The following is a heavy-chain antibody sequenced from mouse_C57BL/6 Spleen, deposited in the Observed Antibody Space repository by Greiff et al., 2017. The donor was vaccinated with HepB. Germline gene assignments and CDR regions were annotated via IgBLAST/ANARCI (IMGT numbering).Heavy chain of an antibody. CDR2: IYPRDGST. CDR1: GYTFTSYD. CDR3: ARSFYYYGSSRYFDV. V-gene: IGHV1-85*01. Sequence: QVQLQQSGPELVKPGASVKLSCKASGYTFTSYDINWVKQRPGQGLEWIGWIYPRDGSTKYNEKFKGKATLTVDTSSSTAYMELHSLTSEDSAVYFCARSFYYYGSSRYFDVWGTGTTVTVSS. J-gene: IGHJ1*03. D-gene: IGHD1-1*01.